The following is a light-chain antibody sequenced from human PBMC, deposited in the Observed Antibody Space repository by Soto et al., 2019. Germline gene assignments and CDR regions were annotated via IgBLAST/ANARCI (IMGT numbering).Light chain of an antibody. V-gene: IGLV2-18*02. Sequence: QSALNQPPSVSGSPGQSVTISCTGTSSDVGSYDRVSWYQQPPGTAPKLMIYDVSNRPSGVPDRFSGSKSGNTASLTISGLQAEDEAAYYCTSDTSSSTVVFGGGTKLTVL. CDR2: DVS. CDR1: SSDVGSYDR. J-gene: IGLJ2*01. CDR3: TSDTSSSTVV.